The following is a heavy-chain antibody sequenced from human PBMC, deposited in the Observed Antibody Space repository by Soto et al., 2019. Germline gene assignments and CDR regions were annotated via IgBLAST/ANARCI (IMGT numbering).Heavy chain of an antibody. D-gene: IGHD6-13*01. CDR1: GFTFSSDA. J-gene: IGHJ4*02. CDR2: ISYDGSNK. V-gene: IGHV3-30-3*01. CDR3: ASVVPVSSWFADY. Sequence: QVQLVESGGGVVQPGRSLRLSCAASGFTFSSDAMHCVRQAPGKGLEWVAVISYDGSNKYYADSVKGRFTISRDNSKNTLYLQMNSLRAEDTAAYYCASVVPVSSWFADYWGQGTLVTVSS.